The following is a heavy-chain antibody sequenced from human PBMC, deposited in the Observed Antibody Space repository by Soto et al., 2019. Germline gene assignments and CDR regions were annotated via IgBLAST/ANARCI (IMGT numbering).Heavy chain of an antibody. Sequence: GGSLRLSCAASGFTFSNAWMNWVRQAPGKGLEWVGRIKSKTDGGTTDYAAPVKGRFTISRDDSKNTLYLQMNSLKTEDTAVYYCTTGAILTGYHPLDAFDIWGQGTMVTVSS. CDR2: IKSKTDGGTT. D-gene: IGHD3-9*01. V-gene: IGHV3-15*07. CDR3: TTGAILTGYHPLDAFDI. CDR1: GFTFSNAW. J-gene: IGHJ3*02.